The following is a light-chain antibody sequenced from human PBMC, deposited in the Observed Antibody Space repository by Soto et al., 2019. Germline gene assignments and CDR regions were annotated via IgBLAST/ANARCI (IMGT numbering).Light chain of an antibody. V-gene: IGLV1-40*01. CDR2: GNS. Sequence: QLVLTQPPSVSGAPGQRVTLSCTGSSSNIGAGYDVHWYQQLPGTAPKLLIYGNSNRPSGVPDRFSGSKSGTSASLAITGLQAEDEADYYCQSYDSSLSVYVFGTGTKVTVL. J-gene: IGLJ1*01. CDR1: SSNIGAGYD. CDR3: QSYDSSLSVYV.